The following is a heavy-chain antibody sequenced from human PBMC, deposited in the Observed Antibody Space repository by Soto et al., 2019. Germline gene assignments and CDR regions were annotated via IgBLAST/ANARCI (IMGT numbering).Heavy chain of an antibody. D-gene: IGHD5-18*01. CDR2: ISYDGSNK. CDR3: ARDRDTSMVRPDY. V-gene: IGHV3-30-3*01. Sequence: QVQLVESGGGVVQPGRSLRLSCAASGFTFSSYAMHWVRQAPGKGLEWVAVISYDGSNKYYADSVKGRFTISRDNSKNTLYLQMNSLRAEDTAVYYCARDRDTSMVRPDYWGQGTLVTVSS. J-gene: IGHJ4*02. CDR1: GFTFSSYA.